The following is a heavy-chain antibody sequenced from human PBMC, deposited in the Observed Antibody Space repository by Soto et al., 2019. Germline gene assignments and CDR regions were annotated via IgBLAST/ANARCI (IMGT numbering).Heavy chain of an antibody. J-gene: IGHJ6*02. V-gene: IGHV1-58*02. CDR3: SADHPHMAMGWPV. D-gene: IGHD1-26*01. CDR2: IVVVSGST. Sequence: GASVKVSCKASGFDFGSFGIQFLRQTRGRGLEWIGWIVVVSGSTNYARQFQGRVAISRDMSSSTAYLDLYDLKSDDTAVYFCSADHPHMAMGWPVWGQGTTVTSP. CDR1: GFDFGSFG.